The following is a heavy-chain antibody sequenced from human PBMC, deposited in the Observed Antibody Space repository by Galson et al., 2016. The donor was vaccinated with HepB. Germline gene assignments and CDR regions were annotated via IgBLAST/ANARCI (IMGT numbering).Heavy chain of an antibody. D-gene: IGHD3-10*01. CDR2: ISSSSSYI. Sequence: SLRLSCAASGFTFSSYSMNWVRQAPGKGLEWVSSISSSSSYIYYADSVKGRFTISRDKFKNTLYLQMNSLRAEDTALYYCAIDLRVPADYGSGSYWGQGTLVTVSS. CDR3: AIDLRVPADYGSGSY. J-gene: IGHJ4*02. V-gene: IGHV3-21*04. CDR1: GFTFSSYS.